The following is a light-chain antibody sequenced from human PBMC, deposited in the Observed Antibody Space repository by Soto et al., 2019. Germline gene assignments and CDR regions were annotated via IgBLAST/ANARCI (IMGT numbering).Light chain of an antibody. J-gene: IGKJ2*01. V-gene: IGKV3-15*01. Sequence: EIVMTQSPATLSVSPGERATLSCRASQSVSSNLAWYQQKPGQAPRLLIYDTSTRATGFPARFSGSGSGTEFTLTIGSLQSEDFAVYYCQQYNKWPRTFGQGTKVDIK. CDR1: QSVSSN. CDR3: QQYNKWPRT. CDR2: DTS.